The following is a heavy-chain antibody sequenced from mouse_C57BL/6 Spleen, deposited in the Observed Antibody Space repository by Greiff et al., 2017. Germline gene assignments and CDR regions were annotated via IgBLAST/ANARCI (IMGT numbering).Heavy chain of an antibody. J-gene: IGHJ4*01. Sequence: QVHLQQPGAELVKPGASVKLSCKASGYTFTSYWMQWVKQRPGQGLEWIGEIDPSDSYTTYNQKFKGKATLTLDTSSSTAYMQLSSLTSEDSAVYYCARRPITTVVANAMDYWGQGTSVTVSS. V-gene: IGHV1-50*01. CDR1: GYTFTSYW. CDR2: IDPSDSYT. CDR3: ARRPITTVVANAMDY. D-gene: IGHD1-1*01.